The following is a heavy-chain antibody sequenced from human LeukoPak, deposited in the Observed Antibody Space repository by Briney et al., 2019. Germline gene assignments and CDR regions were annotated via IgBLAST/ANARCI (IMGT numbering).Heavy chain of an antibody. J-gene: IGHJ6*02. Sequence: GGSLRLSCAASGFTFSSYAMSWDRQAPGKGLEWVSAISGSGGSTYYADSVKGRFTISRDNSKNTLYLQMNSLRAEDTAVYYCAKDPDGWAGGYYYYYYGMDVWGQGTTVTVSS. CDR1: GFTFSSYA. CDR2: ISGSGGST. CDR3: AKDPDGWAGGYYYYYYGMDV. D-gene: IGHD5-24*01. V-gene: IGHV3-23*01.